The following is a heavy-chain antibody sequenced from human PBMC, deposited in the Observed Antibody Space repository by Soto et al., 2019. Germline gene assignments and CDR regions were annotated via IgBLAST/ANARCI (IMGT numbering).Heavy chain of an antibody. J-gene: IGHJ6*02. D-gene: IGHD3-3*01. CDR1: GFTFGDYA. V-gene: IGHV3-49*04. CDR3: TRDSYYDFWSGYFADVYYYYGMDV. CDR2: IRSKAYGGTT. Sequence: GGSLRLSCTASGFTFGDYAMSWVRQAPGKGLEWVGFIRSKAYGGTTEYAASVKGRFTISRDDSKSIAYLQMNSLKTEDTAVYYCTRDSYYDFWSGYFADVYYYYGMDVWGQGTTVTV.